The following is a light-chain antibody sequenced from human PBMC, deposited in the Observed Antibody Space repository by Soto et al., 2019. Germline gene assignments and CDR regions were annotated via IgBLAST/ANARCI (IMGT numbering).Light chain of an antibody. CDR3: WSYAGSDVV. J-gene: IGLJ2*01. CDR1: SSDVGGYNY. V-gene: IGLV2-11*01. Sequence: QSALTQPRSVSGSPGQSVTISCTGTSSDVGGYNYVSWYQQHPGKAPKLMIYDVTKRPSGVPDRFSGSKSGNTASLTISGLQAEDEADYYCWSYAGSDVVLGGGTKLTVL. CDR2: DVT.